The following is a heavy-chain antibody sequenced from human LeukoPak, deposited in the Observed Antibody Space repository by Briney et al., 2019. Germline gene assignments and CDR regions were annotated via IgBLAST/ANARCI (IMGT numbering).Heavy chain of an antibody. D-gene: IGHD2-2*01. J-gene: IGHJ4*02. CDR1: GFTFSSYA. CDR2: ISYDGSNK. V-gene: IGHV3-30*04. CDR3: ARDIDPTRLVPAAMPGY. Sequence: GGSLRLSCAASGFTFSSYAMHWVRQAPGKGLEWVAVISYDGSNKYYADSVKGRFTISRDNSKNTLYLQMNSLRVEDTAVYYCARDIDPTRLVPAAMPGYWGQGTLVTVSS.